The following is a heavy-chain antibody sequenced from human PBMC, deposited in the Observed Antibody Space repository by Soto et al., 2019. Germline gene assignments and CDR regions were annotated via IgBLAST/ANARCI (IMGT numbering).Heavy chain of an antibody. D-gene: IGHD3-10*01. Sequence: EVQLVESGGGLVQPGGSLRLSCVDSGFSFSTYGMHWVRQAPGKGLVWVSHINSDGSSTSYADSVKGRFTISRDNAKNTLYLQVNSLRVEDTAMYYCVRGGFEEYFHYMDLWGKGTTVSVAS. V-gene: IGHV3-74*01. CDR1: GFSFSTYG. CDR3: VRGGFEEYFHYMDL. CDR2: INSDGSST. J-gene: IGHJ6*03.